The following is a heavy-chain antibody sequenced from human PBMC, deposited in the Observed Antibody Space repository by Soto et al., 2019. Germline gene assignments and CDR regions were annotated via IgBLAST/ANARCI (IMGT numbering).Heavy chain of an antibody. V-gene: IGHV4-34*01. CDR1: GGSFSGYY. CDR2: INHSGST. Sequence: PSETLSLTCAVYGGSFSGYYWSWIRQPPGKGLEWIGEINHSGSTNYNPSLKSRVTISVDTSKNQFSLKLSSVTAADTAVYYCARPWGGSSVSAFDIWGQGTMVTVSS. D-gene: IGHD6-6*01. J-gene: IGHJ3*02. CDR3: ARPWGGSSVSAFDI.